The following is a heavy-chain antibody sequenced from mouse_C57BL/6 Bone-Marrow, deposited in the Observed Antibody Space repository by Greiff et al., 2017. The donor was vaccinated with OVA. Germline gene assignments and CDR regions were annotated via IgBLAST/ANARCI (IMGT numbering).Heavy chain of an antibody. CDR1: GFSFTSYA. CDR3: ARKPPYYYGSSPLYYAMDY. Sequence: VKLVESGPGLVAPSQSLSITCTVSGFSFTSYAISWVRQPPGKGLEWLGVIWTGGGTNYNSALKSRLSISKDNSKSQVFLQMNSLQTDDTARYYCARKPPYYYGSSPLYYAMDYWGQGTSVTVSS. CDR2: IWTGGGT. V-gene: IGHV2-9-1*01. J-gene: IGHJ4*01. D-gene: IGHD1-1*01.